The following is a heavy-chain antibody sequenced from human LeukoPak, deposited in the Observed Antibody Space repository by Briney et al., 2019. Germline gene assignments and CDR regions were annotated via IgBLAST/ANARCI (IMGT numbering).Heavy chain of an antibody. V-gene: IGHV3-49*04. Sequence: GGSLRLSCTASGFTFGDYAMSWVRQAPGKGLEWVGFIRSKAYGGTTEYAASVKGRFTISRDDSKSIAYLQMHSLKTEDTAVYYCTGFPHYYDILTGYYISVDYWGQGTLVTVSS. D-gene: IGHD3-9*01. CDR2: IRSKAYGGTT. J-gene: IGHJ4*02. CDR3: TGFPHYYDILTGYYISVDY. CDR1: GFTFGDYA.